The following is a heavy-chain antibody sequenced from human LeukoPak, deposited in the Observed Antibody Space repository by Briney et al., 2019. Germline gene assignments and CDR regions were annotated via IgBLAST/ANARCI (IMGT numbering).Heavy chain of an antibody. CDR1: GFTFSSYA. D-gene: IGHD3-10*01. Sequence: PGGSLRLSCAASGFTFSSYAMNWVRQAPGKGLEWVSGISGSGGSTNYADSVKGRFTISRDNSKNTLNLQMNSLRAEDTAIYYCAKVLRGVMVGFGYWGQGTLVTVSS. V-gene: IGHV3-23*01. CDR2: ISGSGGST. J-gene: IGHJ4*02. CDR3: AKVLRGVMVGFGY.